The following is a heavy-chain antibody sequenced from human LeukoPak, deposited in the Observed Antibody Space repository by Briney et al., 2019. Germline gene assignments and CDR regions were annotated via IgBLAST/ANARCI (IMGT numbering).Heavy chain of an antibody. D-gene: IGHD3-10*01. CDR3: ARGTGGSGSYYDY. Sequence: PGGSLRLSCAASGFTFSSYSMNWVRQAQWKGLEWVSYTSSNSRYIYYADSVKGRFTISRDNAKNSLYMRMRSLRTEDAAVYYCARGTGGSGSYYDYWGQGTLVTVSS. CDR2: TSSNSRYI. J-gene: IGHJ4*02. V-gene: IGHV3-21*01. CDR1: GFTFSSYS.